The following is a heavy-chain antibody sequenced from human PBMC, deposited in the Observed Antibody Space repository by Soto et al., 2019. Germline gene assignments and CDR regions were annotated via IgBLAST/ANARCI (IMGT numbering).Heavy chain of an antibody. CDR1: GGSISSGGYY. V-gene: IGHV4-31*03. D-gene: IGHD5-18*01. Sequence: QVQLQESGPGLVKPSQTLSLTCTVSGGSISSGGYYWSWIRQHPGKGLEWIGYIYYSGSTYYNPSLKSRVTISVDTSKNQFSLKLSSVTAADTAVYYCSTRGPHGGYSYGYYFDYWGQGTLVTVSS. J-gene: IGHJ4*02. CDR2: IYYSGST. CDR3: STRGPHGGYSYGYYFDY.